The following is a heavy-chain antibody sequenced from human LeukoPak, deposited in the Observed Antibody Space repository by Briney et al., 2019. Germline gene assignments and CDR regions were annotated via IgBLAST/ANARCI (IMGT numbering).Heavy chain of an antibody. CDR2: VSGSGDTT. CDR1: RFTFSSYA. J-gene: IGHJ4*02. V-gene: IGHV3-23*01. D-gene: IGHD2-8*01. Sequence: PGGSLRLSCAASRFTFSSYAMTWVRQAPGKGLEWVSVVSGSGDTTYYADSVKGRFTISRDNSKNTLYLQMNSLRDEDTAVYYCVREVYAFDYWGQGTLVTVSS. CDR3: VREVYAFDY.